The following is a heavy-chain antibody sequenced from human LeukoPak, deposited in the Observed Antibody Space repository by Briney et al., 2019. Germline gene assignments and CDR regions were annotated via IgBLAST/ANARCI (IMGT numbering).Heavy chain of an antibody. CDR1: GGSISSYY. D-gene: IGHD3-22*01. Sequence: SETLSLTCTVSGGSISSYYWSWIRQPPGRGLEWIGYIYYSGSTNYNPSLKCRVTISVDTSKNQFSLKSSSVTAADTAVYYCARDRFGGYGAFDIWGQGTMVTVSS. V-gene: IGHV4-59*01. CDR2: IYYSGST. CDR3: ARDRFGGYGAFDI. J-gene: IGHJ3*02.